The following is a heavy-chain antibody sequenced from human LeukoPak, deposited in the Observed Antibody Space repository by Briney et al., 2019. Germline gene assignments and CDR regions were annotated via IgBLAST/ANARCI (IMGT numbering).Heavy chain of an antibody. Sequence: ASVKVSCKASGYTFTSHGISWVRQAPGQGLEWMGWISAYNGNTNYAQKLQGRVTMTTDTSTSTAYMELRSLRSDDTAVYYCARDSPPYYDFWSGYSADAFDIWGQGTMVTVSS. CDR3: ARDSPPYYDFWSGYSADAFDI. CDR2: ISAYNGNT. CDR1: GYTFTSHG. V-gene: IGHV1-18*01. D-gene: IGHD3-3*01. J-gene: IGHJ3*02.